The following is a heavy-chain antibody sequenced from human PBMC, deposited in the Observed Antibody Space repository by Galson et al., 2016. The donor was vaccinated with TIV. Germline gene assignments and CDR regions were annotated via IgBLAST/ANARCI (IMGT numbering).Heavy chain of an antibody. Sequence: SLRLSCAASGFTFSDYYMTWIRQAPGRGLEWLSYISASGNSIFDADSVKGRFTISRDNVKNSLYLQMNSLRAGDTAMYYCARVFTGTNGDYLDNWGQGTLVTVSS. J-gene: IGHJ4*02. CDR1: GFTFSDYY. CDR2: ISASGNSI. D-gene: IGHD1-7*01. V-gene: IGHV3-11*01. CDR3: ARVFTGTNGDYLDN.